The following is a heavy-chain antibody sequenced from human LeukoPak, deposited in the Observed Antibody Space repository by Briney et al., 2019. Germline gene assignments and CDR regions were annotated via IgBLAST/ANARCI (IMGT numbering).Heavy chain of an antibody. D-gene: IGHD2-15*01. Sequence: SETLSLTCAVYGGSFSGYYWSWIRQPPGKGLGWIGEINHSGSTNYNPSLKSRVTISVDTSKNQFSLKLSSVTAADTAVYYCAKTVVVAATGWFDPWGQGTLVTVSS. J-gene: IGHJ5*02. CDR3: AKTVVVAATGWFDP. V-gene: IGHV4-34*01. CDR1: GGSFSGYY. CDR2: INHSGST.